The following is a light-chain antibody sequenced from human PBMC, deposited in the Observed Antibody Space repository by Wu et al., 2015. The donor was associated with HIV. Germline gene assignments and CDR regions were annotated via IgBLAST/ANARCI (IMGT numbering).Light chain of an antibody. V-gene: IGKV3-15*01. Sequence: EIVMTQSPGTLSASPGDSVTLSCRASQSINNKLAWFLQKPGQAPRLVIYSVSVRASDTPLRVRGAGSGTNFTLTINNMQSEDFATYYCRQYNDWPLTFGGGTKVE. CDR2: SVS. CDR3: RQYNDWPLT. CDR1: QSINNK. J-gene: IGKJ4*01.